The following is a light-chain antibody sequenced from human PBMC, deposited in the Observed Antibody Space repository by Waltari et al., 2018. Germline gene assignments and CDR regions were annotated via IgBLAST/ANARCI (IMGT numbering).Light chain of an antibody. CDR3: MQALQTPFT. J-gene: IGKJ3*01. V-gene: IGKV2-28*01. CDR1: QSLLHSNGYNY. Sequence: DIVMTQSTLSLPVTPGEPASISCRPSQSLLHSNGYNYLDWYLQKPGQSPQLLIYFGSNRASGVPDRFSGSGSGTDFTLKISRVEAEDVGVYYCMQALQTPFTFGPGTKVDIK. CDR2: FGS.